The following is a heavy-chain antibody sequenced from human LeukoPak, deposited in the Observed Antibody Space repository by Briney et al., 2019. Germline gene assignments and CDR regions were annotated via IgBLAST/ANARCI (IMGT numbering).Heavy chain of an antibody. CDR3: ASDFIRRSSTNPLEYYFDC. D-gene: IGHD6-13*01. CDR2: TYTSGST. J-gene: IGHJ4*02. V-gene: IGHV4-4*07. CDR1: GGSISSYY. Sequence: SETLSLTCTVSGGSISSYYWSWIRQPAGKVLEWIRRTYTSGSTNYNPSLKSRVTMSVDTSKNQFSLKLSSVTAADTAVYYCASDFIRRSSTNPLEYYFDCWGQGTLVTVSS.